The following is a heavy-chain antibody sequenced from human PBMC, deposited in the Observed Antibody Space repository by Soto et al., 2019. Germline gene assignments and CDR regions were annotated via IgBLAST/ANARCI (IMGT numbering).Heavy chain of an antibody. CDR2: ISYDGSNK. V-gene: IGHV3-30*18. Sequence: GGSLILSCAASGFPFSSYGMHWVRQAPGKGLEWVAVISYDGSNKYYADSVKGRFTISRDNSKNTLYLQMNSLRAGDTAVYYCAKGRGYPRTYYFDYWGQGTLV. J-gene: IGHJ4*02. CDR3: AKGRGYPRTYYFDY. CDR1: GFPFSSYG. D-gene: IGHD6-25*01.